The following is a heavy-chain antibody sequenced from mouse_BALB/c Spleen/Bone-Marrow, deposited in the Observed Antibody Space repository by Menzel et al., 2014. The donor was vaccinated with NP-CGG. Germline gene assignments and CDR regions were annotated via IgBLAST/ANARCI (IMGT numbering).Heavy chain of an antibody. D-gene: IGHD4-1*01. CDR3: ARQTGTGAMDY. J-gene: IGHJ4*01. Sequence: DVKLVESGGGLVQPGGPLNLSCAASGFDFSRYWMSWARQAPGKGQEWIGEINPGSSTINYTPSLKDKFIISRDNAKNTLYLQMSKVRSEDTALYYCARQTGTGAMDYWGQGTSVTVSS. CDR2: INPGSSTI. V-gene: IGHV4-2*02. CDR1: GFDFSRYW.